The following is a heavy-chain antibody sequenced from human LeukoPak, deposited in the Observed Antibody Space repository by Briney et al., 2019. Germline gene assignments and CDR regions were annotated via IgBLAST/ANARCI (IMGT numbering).Heavy chain of an antibody. D-gene: IGHD3-22*01. J-gene: IGHJ5*02. Sequence: PSETLSLTCTVSGGSISSGSYYWNWIRQPAGKGLEWIGRIYTSGSTNYNPSLKSRVTMSVDTSKNQFSLKLSSVTAADTAVYYCARANDSSGYYGFDPWGQGTLVTVSS. CDR1: GGSISSGSYY. CDR3: ARANDSSGYYGFDP. V-gene: IGHV4-61*02. CDR2: IYTSGST.